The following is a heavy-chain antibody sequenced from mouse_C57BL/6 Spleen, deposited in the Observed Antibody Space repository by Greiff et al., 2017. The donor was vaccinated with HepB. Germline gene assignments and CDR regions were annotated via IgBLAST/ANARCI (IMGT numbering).Heavy chain of an antibody. V-gene: IGHV1-42*01. Sequence: EVKLQESGPELVKPGASVKISCKASGYSFTGYYMNWVKQSPEKSLEWIGEINPSTGGTTYNQKFKAKATLTVDKSSSTAYMQLKSLTSEDSAVYYCARSLYGGYYSYWGQGTLVTVSS. CDR2: INPSTGGT. J-gene: IGHJ3*01. CDR1: GYSFTGYY. D-gene: IGHD2-3*01. CDR3: ARSLYGGYYSY.